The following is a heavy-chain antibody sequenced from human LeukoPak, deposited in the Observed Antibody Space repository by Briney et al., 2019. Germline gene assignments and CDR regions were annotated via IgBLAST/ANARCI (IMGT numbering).Heavy chain of an antibody. CDR2: IYYSGST. CDR3: ARVRYSGSYENYFDY. CDR1: GGSISSYY. Sequence: SETLSLTCTASGGSISSYYWSWIRQPPGKGLEWIGYIYYSGSTNYNPSLKSRVTISVDTSKNQFSLKLSSVTAADTAVYYCARVRYSGSYENYFDYWGQGTLVTVSS. D-gene: IGHD1-26*01. V-gene: IGHV4-59*01. J-gene: IGHJ4*02.